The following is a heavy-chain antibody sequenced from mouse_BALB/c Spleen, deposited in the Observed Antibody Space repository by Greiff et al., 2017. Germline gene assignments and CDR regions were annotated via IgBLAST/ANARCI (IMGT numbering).Heavy chain of an antibody. CDR1: GYTFTSYW. D-gene: IGHD2-4*01. Sequence: VQLQQSGPELVKPGASVKMSCKASGYTFTSYWMHWVKQRPGQGMEWIGYINPSTGYTEYNQKFKDKATLTADKSSSTAYMQLSSLTSEDSAVYYCARRAYDYDDAMDYWGQGTSVTVSS. J-gene: IGHJ4*01. CDR2: INPSTGYT. V-gene: IGHV1-7*01. CDR3: ARRAYDYDDAMDY.